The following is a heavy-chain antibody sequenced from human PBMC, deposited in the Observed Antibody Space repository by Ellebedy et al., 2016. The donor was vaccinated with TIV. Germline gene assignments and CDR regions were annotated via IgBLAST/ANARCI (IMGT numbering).Heavy chain of an antibody. D-gene: IGHD5-24*01. Sequence: GGSLRLXXAASGFTFSSYGMHWVRQAPGKGLEWVAVIWYDGSNKYYADSVKGRFTISRDNSKNTLYLQMNSLRAEDTAVYYCARSRRDGYNYDYWGQGTLVTVSS. V-gene: IGHV3-33*01. CDR2: IWYDGSNK. CDR3: ARSRRDGYNYDY. J-gene: IGHJ4*02. CDR1: GFTFSSYG.